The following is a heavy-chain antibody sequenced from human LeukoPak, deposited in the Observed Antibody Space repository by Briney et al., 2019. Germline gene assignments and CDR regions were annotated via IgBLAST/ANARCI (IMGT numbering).Heavy chain of an antibody. V-gene: IGHV1-69*13. CDR3: ARSDIVVVPAAISFDY. CDR1: GGTFSSYA. Sequence: ASVKVSCKASGGTFSSYAISWVRQAPGQGLEWMGGVIPIFGTANYAQKFQGRVTITADEPTSTAYMELSSLRSEDTAVYYCARSDIVVVPAAISFDYWGQGTLVTVSS. D-gene: IGHD2-2*01. CDR2: VIPIFGTA. J-gene: IGHJ4*02.